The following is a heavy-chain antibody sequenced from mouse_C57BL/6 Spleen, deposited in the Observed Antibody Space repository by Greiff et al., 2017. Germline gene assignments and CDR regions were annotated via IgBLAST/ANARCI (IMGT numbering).Heavy chain of an antibody. Sequence: QVQLQQPGAELVKPGASVKMSCTASGYTFTSYWITWVKQRPGQGLEWIGDIYPGSGSTNYNEKFKSKATLTVDTSSSTAYMQLSSLTSEDSAVYYCARRSYGSSPYFGYWGQGTTLTVSS. J-gene: IGHJ2*01. CDR3: ARRSYGSSPYFGY. D-gene: IGHD1-1*01. CDR2: IYPGSGST. CDR1: GYTFTSYW. V-gene: IGHV1-55*01.